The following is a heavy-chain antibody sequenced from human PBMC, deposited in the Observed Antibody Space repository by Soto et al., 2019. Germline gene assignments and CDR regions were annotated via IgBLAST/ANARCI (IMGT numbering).Heavy chain of an antibody. V-gene: IGHV4-31*03. Sequence: SETLSLTCTVSGGSISSGGYYWSWIRQHPGKGLEWIGYIYYSGGTYYNPSLKSRVTISVDTSKNQFSLKLSSVTAADTAVYYCARGANYDYIWGSYISHWGQGTLVTVSS. D-gene: IGHD3-16*01. CDR2: IYYSGGT. CDR1: GGSISSGGYY. CDR3: ARGANYDYIWGSYISH. J-gene: IGHJ4*02.